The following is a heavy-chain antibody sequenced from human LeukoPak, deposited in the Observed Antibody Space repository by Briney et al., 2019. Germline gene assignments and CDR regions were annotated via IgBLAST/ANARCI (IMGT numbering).Heavy chain of an antibody. CDR1: AFSFSNYN. J-gene: IGHJ6*03. Sequence: GGSLRLSCAASAFSFSNYNMNWVRQAPGKGLEWVSSITSSGSYIYYADSVKGRFTISRDNAKNSLYLQLNSLRAEDTAVYYCARDGATFSGYDWYYYMDVWGKGTTVTVSS. V-gene: IGHV3-21*01. D-gene: IGHD5-12*01. CDR3: ARDGATFSGYDWYYYMDV. CDR2: ITSSGSYI.